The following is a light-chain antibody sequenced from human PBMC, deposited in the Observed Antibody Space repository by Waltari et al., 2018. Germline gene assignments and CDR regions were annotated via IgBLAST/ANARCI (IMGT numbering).Light chain of an antibody. CDR3: QQYGSSST. CDR2: GAS. CDR1: QSVSSSY. V-gene: IGKV3-20*01. Sequence: EIVWTQSPGTLSLSPGERATLSCRASQSVSSSYLAWYQQKPGQAPRLLIYGASSRATGIPDRFSGSGSGTDFTLTISRLEPEDFAVYYWQQYGSSSTFGQGTKVEIK. J-gene: IGKJ1*01.